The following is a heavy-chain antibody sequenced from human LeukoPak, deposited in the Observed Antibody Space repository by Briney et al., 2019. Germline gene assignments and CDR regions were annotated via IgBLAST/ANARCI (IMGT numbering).Heavy chain of an antibody. CDR1: GGSISSYY. V-gene: IGHV4-4*07. Sequence: SETLSLTCTVSGGSISSYYWSWIRQPAGKGLEWIGRIYTSGSTNYNPSLKSRVTMSVDTSKNQFSLKLSSVTAADTAVYYCARDMWEYSGSYPGSDYWGQGTLVTVSS. CDR3: ARDMWEYSGSYPGSDY. J-gene: IGHJ4*02. CDR2: IYTSGST. D-gene: IGHD1-26*01.